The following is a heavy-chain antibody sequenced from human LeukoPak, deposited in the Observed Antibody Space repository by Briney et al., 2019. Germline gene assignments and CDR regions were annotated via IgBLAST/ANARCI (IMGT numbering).Heavy chain of an antibody. CDR1: GFTFSSYS. V-gene: IGHV3-21*01. Sequence: PGGSLRLSCAASGFTFSSYSMDWVRQAPGKGLEWVSSISSSSSYIYYADSVKGRFTISRDNAKNSLYLQMNSLRAEDTAVYYCEAYYYDSSGYYTDYWGQGTLVTVSS. D-gene: IGHD3-22*01. CDR2: ISSSSSYI. CDR3: EAYYYDSSGYYTDY. J-gene: IGHJ4*02.